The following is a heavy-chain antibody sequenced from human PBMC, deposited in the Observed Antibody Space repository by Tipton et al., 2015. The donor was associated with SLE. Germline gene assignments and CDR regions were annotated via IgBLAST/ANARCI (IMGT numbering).Heavy chain of an antibody. CDR1: GGSVSSSY. D-gene: IGHD3-16*02. CDR3: ARDSYPGVFGY. V-gene: IGHV4-4*07. Sequence: TLSLTCSVSGGSVSSSYWNWIRQPAGKGLEWIGHVFSTGSTTYNPSLKSRVTMPFDTSKNHVYLNLTSMTAADTAIYFCARDSYPGVFGYWGQGMLVSVSS. J-gene: IGHJ4*02. CDR2: VFSTGST.